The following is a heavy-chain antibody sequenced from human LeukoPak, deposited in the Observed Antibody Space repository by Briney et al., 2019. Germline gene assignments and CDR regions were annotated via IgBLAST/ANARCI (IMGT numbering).Heavy chain of an antibody. CDR2: TYYRSKWYN. D-gene: IGHD3-3*01. CDR1: GDSVSSNSAA. V-gene: IGHV6-1*01. J-gene: IGHJ4*02. CDR3: ARVSGYRIDY. Sequence: TSQSLSLTCAISGDSVSSNSAAWIWIRQSPSRGLEWLGRTYYRSKWYNDYAVSVKSRITINSDTSKNQFSLQLNSVTPEDTAVYYCARVSGYRIDYWGQGTLVTVSS.